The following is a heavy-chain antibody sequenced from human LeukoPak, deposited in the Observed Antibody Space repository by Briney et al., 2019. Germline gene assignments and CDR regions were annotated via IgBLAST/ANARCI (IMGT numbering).Heavy chain of an antibody. CDR1: GYSCTNYW. V-gene: IGHV5-51*01. Sequence: GESLKISCKCSGYSCTNYWIGWVRQMPGKGLEWMGIIYPGDSDTRYSPAFQGQVTISADKSISTAYLQWSTLKTSDTAMYYCARRNSQIGDYWGQGTLVTVSS. CDR3: ARRNSQIGDY. J-gene: IGHJ4*02. CDR2: IYPGDSDT. D-gene: IGHD2/OR15-2a*01.